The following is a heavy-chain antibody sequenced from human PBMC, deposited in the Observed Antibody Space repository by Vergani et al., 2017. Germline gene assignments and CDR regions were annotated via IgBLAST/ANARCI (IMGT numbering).Heavy chain of an antibody. J-gene: IGHJ6*03. CDR3: ARYPPYGSSRLGMDV. CDR1: GFTFNQYG. D-gene: IGHD6-13*01. Sequence: QVQLVESGGGVVQPGRSLRLSCAASGFTFNQYGMHWVRQAPGKGLEWVAVTWYDGNNKQYADSVKGRFTISRDNSKSTMYLQMNSLRAEDTAVYYCARYPPYGSSRLGMDVWGKGP. CDR2: TWYDGNNK. V-gene: IGHV3-33*01.